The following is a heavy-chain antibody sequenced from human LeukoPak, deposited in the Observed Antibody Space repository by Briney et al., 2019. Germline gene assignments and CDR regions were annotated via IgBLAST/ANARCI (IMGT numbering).Heavy chain of an antibody. CDR1: GYSISSGYY. CDR3: ARAKGRYYYDSGGYYYEGDFDY. CDR2: IYHSGST. J-gene: IGHJ4*02. V-gene: IGHV4-38-2*02. D-gene: IGHD3-22*01. Sequence: SETLSLTCTVSGYSISSGYYWGWIRQPPGKGLEWIGSIYHSGSTYYNPSLKSRVTISVDTSKNQFSLKLSSVTAADTAVYYCARAKGRYYYDSGGYYYEGDFDYWGQGTLVTVSS.